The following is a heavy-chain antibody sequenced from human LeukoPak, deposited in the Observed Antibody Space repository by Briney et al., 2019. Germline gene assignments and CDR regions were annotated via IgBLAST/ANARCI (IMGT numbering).Heavy chain of an antibody. CDR1: GGSISSGGYS. CDR3: ARGPLGELNGDRLFDY. V-gene: IGHV4-30-2*01. Sequence: PSETLSLTCAVSGGSISSGGYSWSWIRQLPGKGLEWIGYIYHSGSTYYNPSLKGRVTISVDRSKNQFSLKLSSVTAADTAVYYCARGPLGELNGDRLFDYWGQGTLVTVSS. D-gene: IGHD7-27*01. J-gene: IGHJ4*02. CDR2: IYHSGST.